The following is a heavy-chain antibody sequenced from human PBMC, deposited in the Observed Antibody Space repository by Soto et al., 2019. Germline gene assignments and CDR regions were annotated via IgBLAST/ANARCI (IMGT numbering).Heavy chain of an antibody. V-gene: IGHV1-69*06. CDR2: IIPIFGTA. Sequence: GASVRVSCKASGGTFSSYAISWVRQAPGQGLEWMGGIIPIFGTANYAQKFQGRVTITADKSTSTAYMELSSLRSEDTAVYYCAGSSWGIAAAGTYYYYGMDVWGQGTTVTVSS. D-gene: IGHD6-13*01. J-gene: IGHJ6*02. CDR3: AGSSWGIAAAGTYYYYGMDV. CDR1: GGTFSSYA.